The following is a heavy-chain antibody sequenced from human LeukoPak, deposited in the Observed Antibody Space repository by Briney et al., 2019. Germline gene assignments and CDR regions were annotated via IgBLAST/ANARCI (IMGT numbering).Heavy chain of an antibody. CDR1: GFTFSSYG. J-gene: IGHJ6*03. Sequence: PGGSLRLSCAASGFTFSSYGMHWVRQAPGKGLEWVAVIWYDGSNKYYADSMKGRFTISRDNSKNTLYLQMNSLRAEDTAVYYCARDARDYYGSGSYEYYYYYMDVWGKGTTVTVSS. CDR2: IWYDGSNK. D-gene: IGHD3-10*01. V-gene: IGHV3-33*01. CDR3: ARDARDYYGSGSYEYYYYYMDV.